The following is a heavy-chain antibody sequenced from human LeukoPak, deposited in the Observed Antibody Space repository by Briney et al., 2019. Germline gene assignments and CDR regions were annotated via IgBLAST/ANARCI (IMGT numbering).Heavy chain of an antibody. CDR1: GGSISNSSYY. CDR2: IYYSGST. D-gene: IGHD4-17*01. V-gene: IGHV4-39*07. J-gene: IGHJ4*02. Sequence: SETLSLTCTVSGGSISNSSYYWGWIRQPPGKGLEWIGSIYYSGSTYYNPSLKSRVTISVDTSKNQFSLKLSSVTAADTAVYYCARDLALTTVTTFDYWGQGTLVTVSS. CDR3: ARDLALTTVTTFDY.